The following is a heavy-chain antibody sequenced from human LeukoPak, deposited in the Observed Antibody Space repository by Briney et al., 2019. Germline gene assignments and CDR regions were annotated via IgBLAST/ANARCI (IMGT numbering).Heavy chain of an antibody. Sequence: SETLSLTCTVSGGSISSYYWSWIRQPPGKGLEWIGSIYYSGSTYYNPSLKSRVTISVDTSKNQFSLKLSSVTAADTAVYYCARDVAGTPDYWGQGTLVTVSS. V-gene: IGHV4-59*12. CDR1: GGSISSYY. J-gene: IGHJ4*02. D-gene: IGHD6-19*01. CDR3: ARDVAGTPDY. CDR2: IYYSGST.